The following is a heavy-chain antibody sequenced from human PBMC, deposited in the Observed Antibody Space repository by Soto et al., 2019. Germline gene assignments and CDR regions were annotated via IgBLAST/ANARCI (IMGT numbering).Heavy chain of an antibody. V-gene: IGHV3-7*01. Sequence: EVQVVESGGGLVQPGGSLRLSCAGSGFTFGRHWMTWVRQAPGKGLEWVANIKEDGSEIYYVDSVKGRFTISRDNATKSVDLQMSSMRAEDTALYYCARDTYGDNGHVLDYWGQGTLVTVSS. J-gene: IGHJ4*02. CDR2: IKEDGSEI. CDR1: GFTFGRHW. CDR3: ARDTYGDNGHVLDY. D-gene: IGHD4-17*01.